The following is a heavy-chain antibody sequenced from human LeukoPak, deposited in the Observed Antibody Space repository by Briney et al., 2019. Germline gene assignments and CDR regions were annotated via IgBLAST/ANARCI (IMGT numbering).Heavy chain of an antibody. CDR1: GFTFSSYA. J-gene: IGHJ6*02. CDR2: ISGSGGST. D-gene: IGHD2-15*01. CDR3: AKDRRLGIVVVVASFGMDV. Sequence: GGSLRLSCAASGFTFSSYAMSWVRQAPGKGLEWVSAISGSGGSTYYADSVKGRFTISRDNSKNTLYLQMNRLRAEDTAVYYCAKDRRLGIVVVVASFGMDVWGQGTTVTVSS. V-gene: IGHV3-23*01.